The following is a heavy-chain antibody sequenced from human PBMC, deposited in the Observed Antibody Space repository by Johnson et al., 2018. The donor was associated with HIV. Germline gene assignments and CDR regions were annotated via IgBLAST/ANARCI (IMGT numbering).Heavy chain of an antibody. V-gene: IGHV3-66*01. CDR3: ASSWFGELSYAFDI. CDR1: GFTVSSNY. Sequence: VQLVESGGGLVQPGGSLRLSCAASGFTVSSNYMSWVRQAPGKGLEWVSVIYSGGSTYYADSVKGRFTISRDNSKNTLYLQMNSLRAEDTAVYYCASSWFGELSYAFDIGGQGTMVTVSS. J-gene: IGHJ3*02. CDR2: IYSGGST. D-gene: IGHD3-10*01.